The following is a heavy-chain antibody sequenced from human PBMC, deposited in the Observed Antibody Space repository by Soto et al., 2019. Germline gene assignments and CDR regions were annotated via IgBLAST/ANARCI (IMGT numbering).Heavy chain of an antibody. CDR3: ARSPTALRILGY. CDR1: GYTFTSYY. Sequence: QVQLVQSGAEVKKPGASVKVSCKASGYTFTSYYMHWVRQAPGQGLEWMGIINLSGGSTSYAQKFQGRATMTRDTSTSTVYMELSSLRSEDTAVYYCARSPTALRILGYWGQGTLVTISS. D-gene: IGHD2-15*01. V-gene: IGHV1-46*01. J-gene: IGHJ4*02. CDR2: INLSGGST.